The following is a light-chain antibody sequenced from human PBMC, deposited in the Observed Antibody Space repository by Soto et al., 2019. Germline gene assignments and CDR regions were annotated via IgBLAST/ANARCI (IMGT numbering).Light chain of an antibody. CDR3: QQRTRWPMT. CDR2: DGS. Sequence: EIVLTQSPATLSVPPVERVTLSCRASQNLHSFLNWYQQRPGQAPRPLIYDGSKRAAGVPDRISGDGSGTDYTLTISSLEPEDFAVYYCQQRTRWPMTFGQGTRLEI. CDR1: QNLHSF. J-gene: IGKJ5*01. V-gene: IGKV3-11*01.